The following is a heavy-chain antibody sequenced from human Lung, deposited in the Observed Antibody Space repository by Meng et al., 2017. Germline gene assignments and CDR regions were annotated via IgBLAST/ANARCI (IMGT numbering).Heavy chain of an antibody. CDR3: ARFDILSSGRGDY. D-gene: IGHD3-3*02. V-gene: IGHV4-4*02. Sequence: QGPLQESGPGLVKPSGTLSLTCAVSGGSITSSTWWSWVRQTPGKGLEWFGEIFHSGSTNYNPPLESRVTISVDKSKNQFSLKVYSVTAADTATYYCARFDILSSGRGDYWGQGILVTVSS. CDR2: IFHSGST. CDR1: GGSITSSTW. J-gene: IGHJ4*02.